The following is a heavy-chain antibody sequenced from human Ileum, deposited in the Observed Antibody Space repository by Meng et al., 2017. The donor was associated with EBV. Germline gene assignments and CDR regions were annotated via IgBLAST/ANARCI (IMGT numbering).Heavy chain of an antibody. CDR1: GYRFTAFG. Sequence: HVQLVQSGAEVKKPGASVKVSCQASGYRFTAFGISWVRQAPGQGPEWMGWITTYNGDTKYAQKFQGRVTMTRETSTNTAYMELTSLRSDDTAVYYCARTYYGSYGFDYWGQGTLVTVSS. D-gene: IGHD3-10*01. J-gene: IGHJ4*02. V-gene: IGHV1-18*01. CDR2: ITTYNGDT. CDR3: ARTYYGSYGFDY.